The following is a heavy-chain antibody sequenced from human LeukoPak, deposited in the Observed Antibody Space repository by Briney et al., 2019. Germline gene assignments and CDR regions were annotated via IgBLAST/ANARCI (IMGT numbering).Heavy chain of an antibody. D-gene: IGHD3-22*01. CDR1: GFTFSSYG. CDR2: ISYDGSNK. CDR3: AYSYDSSGYSDY. Sequence: PGGSLRLSCAASGFTFSSYGMHWVRQAPGKGLEWVAVISYDGSNKYYADSVKGRFTISRDNSKNTLYLQMNSLRAEDTAAYYCAYSYDSSGYSDYWGQGTLVTVSS. V-gene: IGHV3-30*03. J-gene: IGHJ4*02.